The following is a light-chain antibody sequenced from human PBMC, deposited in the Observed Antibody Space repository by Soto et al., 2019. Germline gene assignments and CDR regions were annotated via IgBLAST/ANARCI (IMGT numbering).Light chain of an antibody. CDR1: QSISNL. CDR3: QQYNSYSSWT. Sequence: DIPMTQSPSTLSASVGDRVTITCRASQSISNLLAWYQQMPGKAPKLLMYDASRLKSGVPSRFSGSGSGTEFTLSISSLQPDDFATYYCQQYNSYSSWTFGQGTKVEIK. V-gene: IGKV1-5*01. CDR2: DAS. J-gene: IGKJ1*01.